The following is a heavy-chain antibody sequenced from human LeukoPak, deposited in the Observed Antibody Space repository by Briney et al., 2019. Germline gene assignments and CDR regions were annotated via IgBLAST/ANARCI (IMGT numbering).Heavy chain of an antibody. V-gene: IGHV4-59*01. CDR1: GGSISSYY. Sequence: PSETLSLTCTVSGGSISSYYWSWIRQPPGKGLEWIGYIYYSGSTNYNPSLKSRVTISVDTSKNQFSLKLSSVTAADTAVYYCARRGTYNWFDPWGQRTLVTVSS. J-gene: IGHJ5*02. CDR2: IYYSGST. D-gene: IGHD1-14*01. CDR3: ARRGTYNWFDP.